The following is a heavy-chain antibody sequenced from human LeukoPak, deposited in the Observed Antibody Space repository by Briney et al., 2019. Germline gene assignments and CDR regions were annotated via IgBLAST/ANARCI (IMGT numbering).Heavy chain of an antibody. V-gene: IGHV1-69*05. D-gene: IGHD1-1*01. Sequence: SVKVSCKAPGGTFSSYIISWVRQAPGQGLEWMGRLIPVFHTPKYAQKFQGRVTITTDASTNTAYMELSSLRSEDTAVYYCARVGSGTYIDNFYMDVWGKGTTVIVSS. CDR2: LIPVFHTP. J-gene: IGHJ6*03. CDR1: GGTFSSYI. CDR3: ARVGSGTYIDNFYMDV.